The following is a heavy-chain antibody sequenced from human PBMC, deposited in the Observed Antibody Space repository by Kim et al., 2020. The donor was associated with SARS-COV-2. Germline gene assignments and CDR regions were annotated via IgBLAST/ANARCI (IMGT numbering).Heavy chain of an antibody. Sequence: PSHKSRVTISVDTAKNQFSLRLSSVAAADTAVYYCARGYSGYDLNWFDPWGQGTLVTVSS. V-gene: IGHV4-34*01. D-gene: IGHD5-12*01. J-gene: IGHJ5*02. CDR3: ARGYSGYDLNWFDP.